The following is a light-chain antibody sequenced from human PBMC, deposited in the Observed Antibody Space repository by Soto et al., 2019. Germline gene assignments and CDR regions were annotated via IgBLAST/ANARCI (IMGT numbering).Light chain of an antibody. CDR1: QSVSTF. V-gene: IGKV1-5*01. J-gene: IGKJ1*01. CDR2: DAS. Sequence: QMTQSPSTLSASAGDTVSITCRASQSVSTFLAWYQQKPGKAPKLLIFDASSLKSGVPSRFSGSGSGTDFTLTISSLQPDDFATYYCQQYDSYSWTFGQGTKVDIK. CDR3: QQYDSYSWT.